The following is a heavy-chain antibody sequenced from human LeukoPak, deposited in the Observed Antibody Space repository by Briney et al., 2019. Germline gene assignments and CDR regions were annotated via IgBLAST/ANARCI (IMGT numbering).Heavy chain of an antibody. J-gene: IGHJ4*02. CDR2: IRSKANSYAT. Sequence: GGSLKLSCAASGFTFSGSAMHWVRQASGKGLEWVGRIRSKANSYATAYAASVKGRFTISRDDSKNTAYLQMNSLRAEDTAVYYCAKLVDIDILTGYLYYLDYWAREPWSLSPQ. D-gene: IGHD3-9*01. CDR3: AKLVDIDILTGYLYYLDY. V-gene: IGHV3-73*01. CDR1: GFTFSGSA.